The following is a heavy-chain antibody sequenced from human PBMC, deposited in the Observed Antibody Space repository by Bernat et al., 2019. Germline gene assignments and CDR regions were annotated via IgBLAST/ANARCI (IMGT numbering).Heavy chain of an antibody. CDR3: ARQRSSSWYSPFEY. Sequence: QLQLQESGPGLVKPSETLSLTCTVPGGSISSSSYYWGWIRQPPGKGLEWIGSIYYSGSTYYNASLKSRVTISVETSKNHFSLKLSAVTAADTAVYYCARQRSSSWYSPFEYWGQGTLVTVSS. D-gene: IGHD6-13*01. V-gene: IGHV4-39*01. CDR1: GGSISSSSYY. J-gene: IGHJ4*02. CDR2: IYYSGST.